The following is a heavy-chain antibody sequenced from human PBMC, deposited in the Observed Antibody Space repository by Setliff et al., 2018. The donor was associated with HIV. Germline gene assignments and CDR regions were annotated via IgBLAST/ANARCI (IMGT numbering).Heavy chain of an antibody. J-gene: IGHJ6*03. D-gene: IGHD1-26*01. V-gene: IGHV3-48*01. CDR3: ARDGGSSPSPVSDYYYYYMDV. CDR1: GFTFSSYS. Sequence: SLRLSCAASGFTFSSYSMNWVRQAPGKGLEWVSYISSSRSTIYYADSVKGRFTISRDNAKNSVYLQMNSLGAEDTAVYYCARDGGSSPSPVSDYYYYYMDVWGKGTTVTVSS. CDR2: ISSSRSTI.